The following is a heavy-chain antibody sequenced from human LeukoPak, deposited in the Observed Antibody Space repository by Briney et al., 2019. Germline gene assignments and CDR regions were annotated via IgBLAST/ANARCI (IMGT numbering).Heavy chain of an antibody. CDR1: GFTFSSYW. J-gene: IGHJ4*02. Sequence: GGSLRLSCAASGFTFSSYWMHWVRQAPGKGLVWVSRINSDGSSTSYADSVKGRFTISRDNAKNTLYLQMNSLRAEDTAEYYCAREDGYNSYFDYWGQGTLVTVSS. D-gene: IGHD5-24*01. CDR2: INSDGSST. V-gene: IGHV3-74*01. CDR3: AREDGYNSYFDY.